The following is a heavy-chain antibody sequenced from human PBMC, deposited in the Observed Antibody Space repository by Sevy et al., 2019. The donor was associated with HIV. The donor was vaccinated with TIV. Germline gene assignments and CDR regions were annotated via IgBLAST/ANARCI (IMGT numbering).Heavy chain of an antibody. CDR1: GFTFSSYG. Sequence: GGSLRLSCAASGFTFSSYGMHWVRQAPGKGLEWVAVISYDGSNKYYADSVKGRFTISRDNSRNTLYRQMNSLRVEDTAVYYCAKDRTTGIAAAGTPFDYWGQGTLVTVSS. CDR2: ISYDGSNK. V-gene: IGHV3-30*18. D-gene: IGHD6-13*01. J-gene: IGHJ4*02. CDR3: AKDRTTGIAAAGTPFDY.